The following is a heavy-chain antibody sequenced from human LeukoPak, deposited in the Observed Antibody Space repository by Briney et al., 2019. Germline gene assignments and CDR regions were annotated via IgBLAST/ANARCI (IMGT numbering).Heavy chain of an antibody. V-gene: IGHV4-39*07. Sequence: SETLSLTCTVSGGSISSSSYYWGWIRQPPGKGLEWIGSIYYSGSTYYNPSLKSRVTISVDTSKNQFSLKLSSVTAADTAVYYCATWTGITPYWGQGTLVTVSS. J-gene: IGHJ4*02. D-gene: IGHD1-20*01. CDR3: ATWTGITPY. CDR2: IYYSGST. CDR1: GGSISSSSYY.